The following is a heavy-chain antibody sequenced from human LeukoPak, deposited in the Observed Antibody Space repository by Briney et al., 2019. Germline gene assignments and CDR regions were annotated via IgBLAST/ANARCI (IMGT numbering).Heavy chain of an antibody. J-gene: IGHJ4*02. CDR3: AREEYCGGDCYSGFDY. CDR2: IYDSGST. V-gene: IGHV4-59*01. CDR1: GGSFSGYY. Sequence: PSETLSLTCAVYGGSFSGYYWSWIRQPPGKRLEWIGYIYDSGSTNYSPSLKSRVTISIDTSKNQFSLKLSSVTAADTAVYYCAREEYCGGDCYSGFDYWGQGTLVTVSS. D-gene: IGHD2-21*02.